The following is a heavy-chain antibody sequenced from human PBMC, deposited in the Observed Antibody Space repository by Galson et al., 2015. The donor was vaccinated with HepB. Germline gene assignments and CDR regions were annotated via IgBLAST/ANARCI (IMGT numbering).Heavy chain of an antibody. D-gene: IGHD4-17*01. Sequence: TLSLTCTVSGGSISSYYWSWIRQPPGKGLEWIGYIYYSGSTNYNPSLKSRVTISVDTSKNQFPLKLSSVTAADTAVYYCARGYGDYYYGMDVWGQGTTVTVSS. CDR3: ARGYGDYYYGMDV. V-gene: IGHV4-59*01. J-gene: IGHJ6*02. CDR2: IYYSGST. CDR1: GGSISSYY.